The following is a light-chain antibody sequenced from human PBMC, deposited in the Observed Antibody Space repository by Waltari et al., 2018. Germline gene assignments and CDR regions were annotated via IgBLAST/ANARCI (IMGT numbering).Light chain of an antibody. Sequence: EIVLTQSPGTLSLSPGERATLPCRASQSVGRTLGWYQQKPGQAPRLLMYGVSSRATGTPDRFSGSGSGTDFSLTISRLEPEDFAVYYCQHYVRLPATFGQGTKVEIK. CDR2: GVS. J-gene: IGKJ1*01. V-gene: IGKV3-20*01. CDR1: QSVGRT. CDR3: QHYVRLPAT.